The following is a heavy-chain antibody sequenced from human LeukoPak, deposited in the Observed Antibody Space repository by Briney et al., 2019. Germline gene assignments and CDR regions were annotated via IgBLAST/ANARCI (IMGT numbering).Heavy chain of an antibody. CDR3: AGGYYYGSGSYPIDY. CDR1: GGSISSYY. J-gene: IGHJ4*02. V-gene: IGHV4-59*01. CDR2: IYYSGST. Sequence: PSETLSLTCTVSGGSISSYYWSWIRQPPGKGLEWIGYIYYSGSTNYNPSPKSRVTISVDTSKNQFSLKLSSVTAADTAVYYCAGGYYYGSGSYPIDYWGQGTLVTVSS. D-gene: IGHD3-10*01.